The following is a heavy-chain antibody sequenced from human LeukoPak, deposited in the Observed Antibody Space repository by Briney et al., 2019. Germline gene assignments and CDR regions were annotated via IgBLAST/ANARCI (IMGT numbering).Heavy chain of an antibody. CDR2: INPNSGGT. CDR3: ARVPRIAAAGPFNWFDP. J-gene: IGHJ5*02. CDR1: GYTFTGYY. Sequence: ASVKVSCKASGYTFTGYYMHWVRQAPGQGLEWMGWINPNSGGTNYAQKFQGRVTMTRDTSISTAYMELSRLRSDDTAVYYCARVPRIAAAGPFNWFDPWGQGTLVTVSS. D-gene: IGHD6-13*01. V-gene: IGHV1-2*02.